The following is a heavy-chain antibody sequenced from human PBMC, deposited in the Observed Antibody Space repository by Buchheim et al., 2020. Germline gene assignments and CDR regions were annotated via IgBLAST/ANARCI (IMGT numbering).Heavy chain of an antibody. J-gene: IGHJ6*02. V-gene: IGHV3-23*01. D-gene: IGHD6-13*01. CDR2: ISGSGGST. CDR3: ANVPPADSSSWFYGMDV. CDR1: GFTFSSYA. Sequence: EVQLLESGGGLVQPGGSLRLSCAASGFTFSSYAMSWVRQAPGKGLEWVSAISGSGGSTYSADSVKGRFTISSANSNTTLLLQMNSLRAEDTAVYYCANVPPADSSSWFYGMDVWGQGTT.